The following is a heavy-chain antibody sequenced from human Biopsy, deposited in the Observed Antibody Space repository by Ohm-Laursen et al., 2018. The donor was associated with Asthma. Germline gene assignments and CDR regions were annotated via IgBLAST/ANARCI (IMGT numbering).Heavy chain of an antibody. CDR3: ARKAGSCISRTCYSLDF. J-gene: IGHJ4*02. CDR1: GGTFNTYV. D-gene: IGHD2-2*01. V-gene: IGHV1-69*01. CDR2: INSVFGTT. Sequence: GSSVKVSCKSLGGTFNTYVIGWVRQAPGQGLEWIGGINSVFGTTTYPQKFQDRVTITADDSTSTFYMELSSLRSEDTAVYYCARKAGSCISRTCYSLDFWGQGTLVTVSS.